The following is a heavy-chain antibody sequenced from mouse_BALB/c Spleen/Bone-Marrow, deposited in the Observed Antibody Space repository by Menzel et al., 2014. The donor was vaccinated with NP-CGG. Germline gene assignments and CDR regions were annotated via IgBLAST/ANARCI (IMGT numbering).Heavy chain of an antibody. J-gene: IGHJ2*01. CDR1: GFSLTSYG. V-gene: IGHV2-2*02. Sequence: VQLQQSGPGLVQVSQSLSITCTVSGFSLTSYGVHWVRQSPGKGLEWLGVIWSGGSTDYNEAFISRLSIRKDNSKSQVFFKMYSLQANDTAIYYCARKEFDYWGQGTTLTVSS. CDR3: ARKEFDY. CDR2: IWSGGST.